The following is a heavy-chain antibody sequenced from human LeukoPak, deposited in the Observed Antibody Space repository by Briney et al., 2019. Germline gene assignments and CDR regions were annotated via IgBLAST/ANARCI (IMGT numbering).Heavy chain of an antibody. CDR3: ARGGAAGDAFDI. J-gene: IGHJ3*02. V-gene: IGHV4-4*07. D-gene: IGHD1-14*01. Sequence: SETLSLTCTVSGGSMSSYYWIWIRQSAGKALVWIGRSYSSGSTNYNPSLTRQVIISLDKSKNQFSLKPTSVPATHTAVYYCARGGAAGDAFDIWGQGTMVTVSS. CDR1: GGSMSSYY. CDR2: SYSSGST.